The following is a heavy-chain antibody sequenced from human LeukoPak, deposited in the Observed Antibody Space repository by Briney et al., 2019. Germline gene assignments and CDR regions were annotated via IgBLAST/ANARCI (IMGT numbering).Heavy chain of an antibody. CDR1: GFTFSKYW. D-gene: IGHD6-19*01. J-gene: IGHJ4*02. CDR3: ATKQWLAPPPDS. CDR2: INTDGTVT. V-gene: IGHV3-74*01. Sequence: GGSLRLSCAASGFTFSKYWMLWVRQAPGKGLESVSRINTDGTVTTYADSVKGRFTISRDNADNTMFLQMNSVRDEDTAVYYCATKQWLAPPPDSWGQGTPVTVSS.